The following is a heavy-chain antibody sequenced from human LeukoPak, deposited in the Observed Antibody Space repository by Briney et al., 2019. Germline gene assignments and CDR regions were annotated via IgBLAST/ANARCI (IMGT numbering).Heavy chain of an antibody. J-gene: IGHJ4*02. V-gene: IGHV4-39*07. CDR2: IYYSGST. CDR1: GGSISSSSYY. Sequence: SETLSLTCTVSGGSISSSSYYWGWIRQPPGKGLEWIGSIYYSGSTYYNPSLKSRVTISGDTSKNQFSLKLSSVTAADTAVYYCARGSGGYDPVDYWGQGTLVTVSS. CDR3: ARGSGGYDPVDY. D-gene: IGHD5-12*01.